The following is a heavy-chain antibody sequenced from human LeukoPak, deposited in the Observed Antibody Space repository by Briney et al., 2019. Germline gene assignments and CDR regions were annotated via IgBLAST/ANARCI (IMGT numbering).Heavy chain of an antibody. J-gene: IGHJ4*02. CDR2: IYYSGST. V-gene: IGHV4-59*08. CDR3: ASALYFDY. Sequence: PSETLSLTCTVYGGSISSYYWSWIRQPPGKGLEWIGYIYYSGSTNYNPSLKSRVTISVDTSKNQFSLKLSSVTAADTAVYYCASALYFDYWGQGTLVTVSS. CDR1: GGSISSYY.